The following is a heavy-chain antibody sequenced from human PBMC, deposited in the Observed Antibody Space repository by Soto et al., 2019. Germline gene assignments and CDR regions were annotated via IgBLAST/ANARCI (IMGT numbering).Heavy chain of an antibody. D-gene: IGHD1-26*01. CDR1: VFPFGANA. CDR2: LSNTGRRT. J-gene: IGHJ4*01. V-gene: IGHV3-23*01. CDR3: ATELGATQGPFDN. Sequence: GGSLRLSCGVSVFPFGANAMSWVRQAPGKGLEWVSGLSNTGRRTSYADSVKGRFSISRDNSENTVYLQMNSLRVEDTAVYYCATELGATQGPFDNWGHGTLVTVSS.